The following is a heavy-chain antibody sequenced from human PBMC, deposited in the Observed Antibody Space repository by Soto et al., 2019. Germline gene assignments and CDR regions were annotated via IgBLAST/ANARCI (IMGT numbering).Heavy chain of an antibody. CDR2: INAGNGNT. CDR3: ARDKARSHNAFDI. V-gene: IGHV1-3*01. J-gene: IGHJ3*02. Sequence: ASVKVSCKASGYTFTSYAMHWVGQAPGQRLEWMGWINAGNGNTKYSQKFQGRVTITRDTSASTAYMELSSLRSEDTAVYYCARDKARSHNAFDIWGQAIMVTVS. CDR1: GYTFTSYA.